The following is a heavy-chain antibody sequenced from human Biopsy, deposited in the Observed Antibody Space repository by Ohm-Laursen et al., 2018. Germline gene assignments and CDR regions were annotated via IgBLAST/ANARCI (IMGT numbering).Heavy chain of an antibody. J-gene: IGHJ4*02. Sequence: TLSLTCTVSGVSVSSGSFYWTWIRQPPGQGLEYIGYLYDRGSTANYNPSLESRVTMSVDMPKNQFSLKLSSVTAADTAIYYCARDMRSSGWPYFDSWGQGTLVTVSS. CDR2: LYDRGST. CDR1: GVSVSSGSFY. V-gene: IGHV4-61*01. CDR3: ARDMRSSGWPYFDS. D-gene: IGHD6-19*01.